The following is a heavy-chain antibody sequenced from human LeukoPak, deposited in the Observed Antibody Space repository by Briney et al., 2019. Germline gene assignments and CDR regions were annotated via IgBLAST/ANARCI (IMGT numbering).Heavy chain of an antibody. CDR1: GGSFSGYY. CDR2: IHHSGST. Sequence: SETLSLTCAVYGGSFSGYYWSWIRQPPGKGLELVGEIHHSGSTNYNPSLKSRVTISVDTSKNQFSLKLSSVTAADTAVYYCARGVYKGSGRRVYGMDVWGKGTTVTVSS. CDR3: ARGVYKGSGRRVYGMDV. D-gene: IGHD3-10*01. V-gene: IGHV4-34*01. J-gene: IGHJ6*04.